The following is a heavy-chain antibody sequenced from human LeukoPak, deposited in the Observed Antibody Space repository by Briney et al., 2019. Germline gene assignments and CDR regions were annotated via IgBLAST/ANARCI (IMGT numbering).Heavy chain of an antibody. V-gene: IGHV1-18*01. D-gene: IGHD5-18*01. J-gene: IGHJ5*02. CDR2: SSAYNGNT. Sequence: ASVKVSCKASGYNFNNYGINWVRQAPGQGLEWMGWSSAYNGNTNYAQKFQGRVTMTTDTSTSTAYMELRSLRSDDTAIYYCAKNHGHTYEFPGFDPWGQGTLVTVSS. CDR3: AKNHGHTYEFPGFDP. CDR1: GYNFNNYG.